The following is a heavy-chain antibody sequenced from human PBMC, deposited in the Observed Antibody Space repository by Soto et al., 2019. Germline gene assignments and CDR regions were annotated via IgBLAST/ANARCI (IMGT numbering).Heavy chain of an antibody. V-gene: IGHV3-23*01. D-gene: IGHD6-13*01. CDR2: VSGNGGST. Sequence: GGSLRLSCAASGFTFSSNAMNWVRQAPGKGQEWVSGVSGNGGSTSYADSVKGRFTISRDNSKNTLYLQMSSLRAEDTVLFYCAKRAYSSSWYVYYMDVWGKGTPV. CDR1: GFTFSSNA. CDR3: AKRAYSSSWYVYYMDV. J-gene: IGHJ6*03.